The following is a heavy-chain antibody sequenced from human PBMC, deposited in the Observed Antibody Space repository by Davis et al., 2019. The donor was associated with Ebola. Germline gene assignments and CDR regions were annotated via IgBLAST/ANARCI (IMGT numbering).Heavy chain of an antibody. CDR1: GFTFDDYA. J-gene: IGHJ6*02. CDR2: INSDGSST. CDR3: ARRASNGAMDV. Sequence: GESLKISCAASGFTFDDYAMHWVRQAPGKGLVWVSRINSDGSSTSYADSVKGRFTISRDNAKNTLYLQMNSLRAEDTALYYCARRASNGAMDVWGQGTTVTVS. D-gene: IGHD2-8*01. V-gene: IGHV3-74*01.